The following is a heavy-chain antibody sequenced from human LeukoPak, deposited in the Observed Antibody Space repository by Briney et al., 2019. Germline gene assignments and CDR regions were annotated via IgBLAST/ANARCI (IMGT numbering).Heavy chain of an antibody. CDR3: ARDSGSQLGGSLYYHYYYYMDV. Sequence: GTLSLTCAVSGGSISSSNWWSWVCQAPGKGLEWVGKIKQDGSEKYFVDSVKGRFTISRDNAKNSLYLQMNSLTAEDTAVYYCARDSGSQLGGSLYYHYYYYMDVWGKGTTVTVSS. CDR1: GGSISSSNW. V-gene: IGHV3-7*01. D-gene: IGHD2-15*01. J-gene: IGHJ6*03. CDR2: IKQDGSEK.